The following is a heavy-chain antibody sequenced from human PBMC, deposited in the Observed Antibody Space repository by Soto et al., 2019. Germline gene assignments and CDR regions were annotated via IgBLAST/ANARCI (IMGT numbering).Heavy chain of an antibody. CDR2: INSAGTIT. Sequence: EVQLVESGGAVVQPGGSLRLSCAASGFTFNTYWMHWVRQVPGKGLVWVSRINSAGTITSYADSVRGRFTISRDNAKNTVYLQMNSLRADDTALYYCARAMTPAESRGDDFDYWGQGTLVTVSS. CDR1: GFTFNTYW. CDR3: ARAMTPAESRGDDFDY. V-gene: IGHV3-74*01. J-gene: IGHJ4*02. D-gene: IGHD4-17*01.